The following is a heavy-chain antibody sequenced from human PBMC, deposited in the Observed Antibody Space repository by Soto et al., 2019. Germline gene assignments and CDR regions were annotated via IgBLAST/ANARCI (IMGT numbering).Heavy chain of an antibody. CDR3: ARDDYPYYDDSSGYHFDY. CDR2: ISDSSSTI. J-gene: IGHJ4*02. CDR1: GFTFSTYN. V-gene: IGHV3-48*01. D-gene: IGHD3-22*01. Sequence: PGGSLRLSCAASGFTFSTYNMNWVRQAPGKGREWVSYISDSSSTIHYADSVKGRFTISRDNAKNSLYLQMNSLRAEDTAVYYCARDDYPYYDDSSGYHFDYWGQGALVTSPQ.